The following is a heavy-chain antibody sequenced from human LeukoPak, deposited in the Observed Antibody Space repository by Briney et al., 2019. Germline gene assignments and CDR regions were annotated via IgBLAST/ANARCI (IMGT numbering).Heavy chain of an antibody. CDR3: ARDQERTIFWSAPGV. CDR2: ISAYNGNT. CDR1: GYTFTSYG. V-gene: IGHV1-18*01. Sequence: GASVKVSCKASGYTFTSYGISWVRQAPGQGLEWMGWISAYNGNTYYAQKLQGRLTMTTDTSTSTAYMELRSLRSDDTAVYYCARDQERTIFWSAPGVWGKGTTVTVSS. D-gene: IGHD3-3*01. J-gene: IGHJ6*04.